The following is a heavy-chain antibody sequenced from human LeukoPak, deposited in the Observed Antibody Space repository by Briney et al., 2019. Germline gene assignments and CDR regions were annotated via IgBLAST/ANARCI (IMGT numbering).Heavy chain of an antibody. CDR3: AREYSYGHGAFDI. CDR1: GYTFTGYY. CDR2: INPNSGGT. Sequence: GASVKVSCKASGYTFTGYYIHWVRQAPGQGLEWMGRINPNSGGTNYAQKFQGRVTMTRDTSISTAYMELSRLRSDDTAVYYCAREYSYGHGAFDIWGQGTMVTVSS. D-gene: IGHD5-18*01. J-gene: IGHJ3*02. V-gene: IGHV1-2*06.